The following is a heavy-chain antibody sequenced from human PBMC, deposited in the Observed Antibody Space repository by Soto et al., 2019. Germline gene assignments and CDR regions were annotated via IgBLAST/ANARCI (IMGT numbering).Heavy chain of an antibody. V-gene: IGHV3-23*01. J-gene: IGHJ4*02. CDR2: ISGSGIST. Sequence: GGSLRLSCAASGFTFRSYAMSWVRQAPGKGLEWVSGISGSGISTHYADSVKGRFTVSRDNSKNTLYLQMNSLRAEDTAVYYCAKLVRGYYTRAYFDYWGQGTLVTVSS. CDR1: GFTFRSYA. CDR3: AKLVRGYYTRAYFDY. D-gene: IGHD3-3*01.